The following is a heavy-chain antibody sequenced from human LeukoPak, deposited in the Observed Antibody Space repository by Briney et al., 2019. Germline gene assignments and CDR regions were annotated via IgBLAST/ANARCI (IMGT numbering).Heavy chain of an antibody. J-gene: IGHJ6*02. D-gene: IGHD3-3*01. CDR1: GFTFSSYG. CDR2: ISYDGSNK. Sequence: PGGSLRLSCAASGFTFSSYGMHWVRQAPGKGLEWVAVISYDGSNKYYADSVKGRFTISRDNSKNTLYLQMNSLRAEDTAVYYCAKEGGYYDFWSGYFYYGMDVWGQGTRSPSP. V-gene: IGHV3-30*18. CDR3: AKEGGYYDFWSGYFYYGMDV.